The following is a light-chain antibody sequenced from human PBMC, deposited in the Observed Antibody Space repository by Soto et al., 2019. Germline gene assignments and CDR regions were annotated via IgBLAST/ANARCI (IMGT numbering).Light chain of an antibody. V-gene: IGLV4-69*01. Sequence: QPVLTQSPSASASLGASVKLTCTLSSGHRSYAIAWHQQQPEKGPRYLMTVNSDGSHIKGDGIPDRFSGSSSGAERYLTISSLQSEDEADYYCQTWDTGVVFGGGTKLTVL. CDR1: SGHRSYA. CDR2: VNSDGSH. J-gene: IGLJ2*01. CDR3: QTWDTGVV.